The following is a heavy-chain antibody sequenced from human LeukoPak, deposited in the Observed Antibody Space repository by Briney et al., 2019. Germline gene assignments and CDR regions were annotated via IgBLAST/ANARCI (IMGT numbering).Heavy chain of an antibody. D-gene: IGHD1-26*01. CDR2: INGDGSGT. V-gene: IGHV3-74*01. CDR1: GFTFSSYW. Sequence: PGGSLRLSCAASGFTFSSYWMHWVRQVPGKGLVWVSRINGDGSGTSYADSVKGRFTISRDNAKNTVYLQMNGLRADDTAVYYCAGSGTYYIMSDFWGQGTLVTVSS. CDR3: AGSGTYYIMSDF. J-gene: IGHJ4*02.